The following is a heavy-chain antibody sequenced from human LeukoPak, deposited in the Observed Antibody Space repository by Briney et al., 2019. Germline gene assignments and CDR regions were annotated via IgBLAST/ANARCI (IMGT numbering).Heavy chain of an antibody. Sequence: SGGSLRLSCAASGFTFSDYAMHWVRQAPGKGLEWVAIISYDGSNKYYADSVKGRFTISRDNSKNTLYLQMNGLRAEDTAVYYCARDLLGPTVPTYGVYWGQGTLVTVSS. V-gene: IGHV3-30-3*01. J-gene: IGHJ4*02. CDR1: GFTFSDYA. CDR3: ARDLLGPTVPTYGVY. CDR2: ISYDGSNK. D-gene: IGHD4-17*01.